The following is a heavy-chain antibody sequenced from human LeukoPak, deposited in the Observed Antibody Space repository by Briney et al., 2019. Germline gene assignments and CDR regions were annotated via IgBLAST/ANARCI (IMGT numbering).Heavy chain of an antibody. CDR2: INPNSGDT. CDR1: VFTFTGYH. Sequence: ASVKVCCTPSVFTFTGYHIHWVRQARGQGLEWMGWINPNSGDTDLAQNFQCRVTMTSDTSISTAYMEMSSLRSDATTVYYCARVVTVGAASRFDYWGQGTLVTVSS. CDR3: ARVVTVGAASRFDY. J-gene: IGHJ4*02. D-gene: IGHD1-26*01. V-gene: IGHV1-2*02.